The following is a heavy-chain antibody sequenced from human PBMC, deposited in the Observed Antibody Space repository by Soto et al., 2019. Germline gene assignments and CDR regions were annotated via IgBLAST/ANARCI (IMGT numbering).Heavy chain of an antibody. D-gene: IGHD2-2*01. Sequence: GASVKVSCKASGYTFTSYAMHWVRQAPGQRLEWMGWINAGNGNTKYSQKFQGRFTISRDNSKNTLYLQTNNLRHEDTAVYYCAKDGGPVYCNSPGCSAKHFDYWGQGTLVTVSS. CDR2: INAGNGNT. J-gene: IGHJ4*02. CDR1: GYTFTSYA. CDR3: AKDGGPVYCNSPGCSAKHFDY. V-gene: IGHV1-3*01.